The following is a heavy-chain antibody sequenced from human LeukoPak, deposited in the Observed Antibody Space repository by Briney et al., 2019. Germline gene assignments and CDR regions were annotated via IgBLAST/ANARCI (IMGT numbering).Heavy chain of an antibody. V-gene: IGHV1-2*02. J-gene: IGHJ4*02. CDR2: INPNSGGT. CDR3: ARVLLRTVVTPPFAY. D-gene: IGHD4-23*01. CDR1: GYTFTGYY. Sequence: ASVKVSCKASGYTFTGYYMHWERQAPGQGLEWMGWINPNSGGTNYAQKFQGRVTMTRDTSISTDYMELSRLRSEDTAVYYCARVLLRTVVTPPFAYWGQGTLVTVSS.